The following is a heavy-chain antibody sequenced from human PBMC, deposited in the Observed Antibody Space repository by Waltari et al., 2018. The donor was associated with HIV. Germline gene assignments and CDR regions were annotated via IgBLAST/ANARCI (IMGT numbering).Heavy chain of an antibody. Sequence: ITLKESGPALVKPTETLTLTCTFSGFSLRTTGVGVAWVRQPPGRAPEWLALIYWNGFKEYSPSLKEWLTISMDASRNQVAVNMTGMCPMDTGIYYFVFIRYSGSRPRRYGFDSWGQGARVIFSS. CDR1: GFSLRTTGVG. CDR3: VFIRYSGSRPRRYGFDS. V-gene: IGHV2-5*04. J-gene: IGHJ5*01. CDR2: IYWNGFK. D-gene: IGHD5-12*01.